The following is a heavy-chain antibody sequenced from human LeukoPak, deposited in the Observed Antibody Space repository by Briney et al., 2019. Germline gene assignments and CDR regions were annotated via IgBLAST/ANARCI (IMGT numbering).Heavy chain of an antibody. CDR2: IIPIFGTA. J-gene: IGHJ4*02. CDR3: ARDRSIVVVPAASYFDY. CDR1: GGTFSSYA. Sequence: GASVKVSCKASGGTFSSYAISWVRQAPGQGLEWMGRIIPIFGTANYAQKFQGRVTITTDESTSTAYMELSSLRSEDTAVDYCARDRSIVVVPAASYFDYWGQGTLVTVSS. V-gene: IGHV1-69*05. D-gene: IGHD2-2*01.